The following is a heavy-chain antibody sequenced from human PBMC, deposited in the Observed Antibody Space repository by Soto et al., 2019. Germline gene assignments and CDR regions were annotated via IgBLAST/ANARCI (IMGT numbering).Heavy chain of an antibody. V-gene: IGHV3-74*01. Sequence: EVQLVESGGGLVQPGGSLRLSCAASGFTFSSYWMHWVRQAPGKGLVWVSRINSDGSSTNYADSVKGRFTISRDNAKTTRDLQMISLRPEARAVYYCARDLRFSSSWFLIGWCDPWGQGTLVTVSS. D-gene: IGHD6-13*01. CDR3: ARDLRFSSSWFLIGWCDP. CDR2: INSDGSST. CDR1: GFTFSSYW. J-gene: IGHJ5*02.